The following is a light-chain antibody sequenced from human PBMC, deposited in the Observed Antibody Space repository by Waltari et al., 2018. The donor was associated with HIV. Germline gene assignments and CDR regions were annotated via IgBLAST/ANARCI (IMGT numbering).Light chain of an antibody. CDR3: QQYSTHYA. CDR2: RTS. Sequence: QMTQSPSHLSVSVRDTVVITCRASQNIDNWLAWYQQKPGRAPKLLMSRTSILESGVSSRFIGSGAGTQFTLTITSLQSDDVGTYFCQQYSTHYAFGQGTRVE. J-gene: IGKJ2*01. CDR1: QNIDNW. V-gene: IGKV1-5*03.